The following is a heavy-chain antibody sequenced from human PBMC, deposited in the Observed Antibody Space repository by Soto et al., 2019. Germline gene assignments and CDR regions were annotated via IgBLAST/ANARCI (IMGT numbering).Heavy chain of an antibody. CDR1: GFTFSNYN. D-gene: IGHD3-22*01. CDR3: ARVVYYDSSGFNY. Sequence: PGGSLGLSCAASGFTFSNYNMNWVRQAPGKGLEWVSSISGSSDYIYYADSVKGRFTISRDNAKNSPSLQMNSLRAEDTAVYYCARVVYYDSSGFNYWGQGTLVTVSS. V-gene: IGHV3-21*01. CDR2: ISGSSDYI. J-gene: IGHJ4*02.